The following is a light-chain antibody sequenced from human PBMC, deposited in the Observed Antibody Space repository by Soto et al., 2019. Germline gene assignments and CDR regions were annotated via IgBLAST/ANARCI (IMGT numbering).Light chain of an antibody. V-gene: IGKV1-39*01. Sequence: DIQMTQSPSSLSASVGDRVTITCRASESISRHLNWYQQKPGKAPKLLIYAASSLQNGVPSRFSGGESGTDFSLPINNLQTEDFATYYSPQTYSTLSIPFGQGTRLEMK. CDR2: AAS. J-gene: IGKJ5*01. CDR1: ESISRH. CDR3: PQTYSTLSIP.